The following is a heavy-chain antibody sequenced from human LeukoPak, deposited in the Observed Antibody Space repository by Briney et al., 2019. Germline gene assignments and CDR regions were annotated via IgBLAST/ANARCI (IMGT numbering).Heavy chain of an antibody. J-gene: IGHJ6*03. D-gene: IGHD2-15*01. Sequence: GGSLRLSCAASGFTVSSNYMSWVRQAPGKGLEWVSVIYSGGSTYYADSVKGRFTISRDNTKNTLYLQMNSLRAEDTAVYYCARATGCGGGGCPISHFSYHYQMDVWCKGTSATVSS. CDR1: GFTVSSNY. V-gene: IGHV3-66*01. CDR3: ARATGCGGGGCPISHFSYHYQMDV. CDR2: IYSGGST.